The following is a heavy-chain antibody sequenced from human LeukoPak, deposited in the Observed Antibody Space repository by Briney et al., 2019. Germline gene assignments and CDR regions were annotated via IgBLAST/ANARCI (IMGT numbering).Heavy chain of an antibody. CDR2: IRSKANSYAS. D-gene: IGHD6-13*01. J-gene: IGHJ6*02. CDR1: GYTFSGSA. V-gene: IGHV3-73*01. Sequence: PGGSLKLSCAASGYTFSGSAMHWVRQAAGKGLEWVGLIRSKANSYASAYAASVKGRFTISREDSQNTAYLQMNSLKTEDTAVYYCTSPLYSSSRYDYYGMDVWGQGTTVTVSS. CDR3: TSPLYSSSRYDYYGMDV.